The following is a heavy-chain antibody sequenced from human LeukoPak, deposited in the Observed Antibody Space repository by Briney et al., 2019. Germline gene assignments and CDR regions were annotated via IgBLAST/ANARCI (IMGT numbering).Heavy chain of an antibody. D-gene: IGHD3-16*01. J-gene: IGHJ4*02. Sequence: GASVKVSCKASGGTFSSYAISWVRQAPGQGLERMGRIIPILGIANYAQKFQGRVTITADKSTSTAYMELHSLRSEDTAVYFCATPFGGHDYWGQGTLVTVSS. V-gene: IGHV1-69*04. CDR3: ATPFGGHDY. CDR1: GGTFSSYA. CDR2: IIPILGIA.